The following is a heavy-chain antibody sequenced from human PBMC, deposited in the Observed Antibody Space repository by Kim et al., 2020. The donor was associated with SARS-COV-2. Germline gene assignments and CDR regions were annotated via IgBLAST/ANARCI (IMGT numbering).Heavy chain of an antibody. CDR2: IIPILGIA. CDR1: GGTFGSYA. D-gene: IGHD4-4*01. CDR3: ARDATTVISYYYYGMDV. J-gene: IGHJ6*02. V-gene: IGHV1-69*04. Sequence: SVKVSCKASGGTFGSYAISWVRQAPGQGLEWMGRIIPILGIANYAQKFQGRVTITADKSTSTAYMELSSLRSEDTAVYYCARDATTVISYYYYGMDVWGQGTTVTVSS.